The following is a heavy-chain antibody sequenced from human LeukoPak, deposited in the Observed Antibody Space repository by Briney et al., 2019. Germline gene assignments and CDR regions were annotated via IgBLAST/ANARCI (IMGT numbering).Heavy chain of an antibody. J-gene: IGHJ4*02. CDR2: IYRSGST. D-gene: IGHD1-26*01. Sequence: KPSETLSLTCAVSGYSISSGYYWGWIRQPPGKGLQWIGSIYRSGSTYYNPSLKRRVTISVDTSKNQFSLRLTSVTAADTAVYYCARASLTSGSFFDYWGQGTLVTVSS. CDR1: GYSISSGYY. CDR3: ARASLTSGSFFDY. V-gene: IGHV4-38-2*01.